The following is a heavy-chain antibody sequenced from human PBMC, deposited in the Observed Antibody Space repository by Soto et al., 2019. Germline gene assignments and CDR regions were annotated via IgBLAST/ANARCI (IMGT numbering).Heavy chain of an antibody. CDR2: IIPIFGTA. V-gene: IGHV1-69*13. Sequence: VKVSCKASGGTFSSYAISWVRQAPGQGLEWMGGIIPIFGTANYAQKFQGRVTITADESTSTAYMELSSLRSEDTAVYYCHIVVVVAATGWFDPWGQGTLVTVSS. D-gene: IGHD2-15*01. CDR3: HIVVVVAATGWFDP. J-gene: IGHJ5*02. CDR1: GGTFSSYA.